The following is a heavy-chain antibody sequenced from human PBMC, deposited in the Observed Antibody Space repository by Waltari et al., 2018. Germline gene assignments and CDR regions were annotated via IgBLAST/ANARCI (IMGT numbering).Heavy chain of an antibody. CDR3: ARGDSSGWLFDY. D-gene: IGHD6-19*01. CDR1: GFTFSTNW. CDR2: IVPDGSRN. Sequence: EVQLVESGGGLVQPGGSLRLYCAASGFTFSTNWMGWVRQAPGKGLELVANIVPDGSRNNYVDSVKGRFTISRDNAKNSLSLQMNSLGVEDTAVYYCARGDSSGWLFDYWGQGTLVTVSS. J-gene: IGHJ4*02. V-gene: IGHV3-7*01.